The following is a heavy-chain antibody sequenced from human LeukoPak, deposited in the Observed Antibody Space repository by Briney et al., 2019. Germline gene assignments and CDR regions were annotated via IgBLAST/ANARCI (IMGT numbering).Heavy chain of an antibody. J-gene: IGHJ6*03. CDR2: ICYDGSNK. V-gene: IGHV3-33*06. D-gene: IGHD3-10*01. CDR1: GFTFSSYG. CDR3: AKDGSYYGSGGYYNRAYYYYYYMDV. Sequence: PGSPLRLSCAASGFTFSSYGMHWVRQAPGKGLEWVAVICYDGSNKYYADSLKGRFTIPRDNSKNTLYLELNSLRAEDTVVYYCAKDGSYYGSGGYYNRAYYYYYYMDVWGKGTTVTVSS.